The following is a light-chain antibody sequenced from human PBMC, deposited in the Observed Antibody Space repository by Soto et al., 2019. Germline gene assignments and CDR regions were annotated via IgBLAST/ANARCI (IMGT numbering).Light chain of an antibody. CDR1: SSNIGNNY. V-gene: IGLV1-51*02. CDR2: ENN. J-gene: IGLJ2*01. CDR3: GTWDSSLSVV. Sequence: QSVLTQPPSVSAAPGQKVTISCSGSSSNIGNNYVSWYQQLPGTAPKLLIYENNKRPSGIPDRFSGSKSGTSATLGITGLQTGAEADYYCGTWDSSLSVVFGGGTKLTVL.